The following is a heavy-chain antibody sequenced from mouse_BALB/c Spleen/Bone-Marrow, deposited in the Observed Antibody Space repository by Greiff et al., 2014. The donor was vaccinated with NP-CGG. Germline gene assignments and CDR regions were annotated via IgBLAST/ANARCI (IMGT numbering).Heavy chain of an antibody. J-gene: IGHJ2*01. CDR2: IDPSDSYT. CDR3: TRKYYGSWDY. D-gene: IGHD1-1*01. CDR1: GYTFTSYW. V-gene: IGHV1S127*01. Sequence: QVQLKESGAELVKPGASVKMSCKASGYTFTSYWMHWVKQRPGQGLEWIGTIDPSDSYTSYNQKFKGKATLTVDTSSTTAYMQLSSLTSEDSAVYYCTRKYYGSWDYWGQGTTLTVSS.